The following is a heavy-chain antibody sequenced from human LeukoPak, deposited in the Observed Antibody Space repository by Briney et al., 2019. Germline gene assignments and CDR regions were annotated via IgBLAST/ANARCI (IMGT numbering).Heavy chain of an antibody. J-gene: IGHJ3*02. CDR1: GGSISSSSYY. Sequence: PSETLSLTCTVSGGSISSSSYYWGWIRQPPGKGLEWIGSIYYSGSTYYNPSLKSRVTISVDTSKKQFSLKLTSVTAADTAVYYCAAVVPAAANAFDIWGQGTMVTVSS. CDR3: AAVVPAAANAFDI. V-gene: IGHV4-39*07. CDR2: IYYSGST. D-gene: IGHD2-2*01.